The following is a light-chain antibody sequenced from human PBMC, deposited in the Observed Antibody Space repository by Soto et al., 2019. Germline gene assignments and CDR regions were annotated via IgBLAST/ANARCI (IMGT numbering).Light chain of an antibody. V-gene: IGKV3-20*01. Sequence: EIVLTQSPGTLSLSPGKRATLSCRASQSVSSSYLAWYQQKPRQAPRILTYGASSRSTGITDRFRGSGSGSGFPLTVTRLEPEDFAVYYCQQYGSSPPPFGEGNKLDIK. CDR1: QSVSSSY. J-gene: IGKJ2*01. CDR3: QQYGSSPPP. CDR2: GAS.